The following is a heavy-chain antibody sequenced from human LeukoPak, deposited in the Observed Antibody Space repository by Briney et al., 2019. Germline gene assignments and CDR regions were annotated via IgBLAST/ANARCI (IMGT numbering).Heavy chain of an antibody. V-gene: IGHV4-39*01. D-gene: IGHD3-16*01. CDR1: GGSISSSSYY. CDR2: IYYSGST. Sequence: PSETLSLTCTVSGGSISSSSYYWGWIRQPPGKGLEWIGSIYYSGSTYYNPSLKSRVTISVDTSKNQFSLKLSSVTAADTALYYCARQRQYDADAFDLWGQGTMVTVTS. J-gene: IGHJ3*01. CDR3: ARQRQYDADAFDL.